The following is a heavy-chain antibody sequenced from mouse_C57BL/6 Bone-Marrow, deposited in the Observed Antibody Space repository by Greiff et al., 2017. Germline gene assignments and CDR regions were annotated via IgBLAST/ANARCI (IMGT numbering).Heavy chain of an antibody. D-gene: IGHD1-2*01. CDR3: ARSSLLRTSEYYFDY. Sequence: VQLQQSGPELVKPGASVKIPCKASGYTFTDYNMDWVKQSHGKSLEWIGDINPNNGGTIYNQKFKGKATLTVDKSSSTAYMELRSLTSEDTAVYYCARSSLLRTSEYYFDYWGQGTTLTVSS. CDR2: INPNNGGT. V-gene: IGHV1-18*01. CDR1: GYTFTDYN. J-gene: IGHJ2*01.